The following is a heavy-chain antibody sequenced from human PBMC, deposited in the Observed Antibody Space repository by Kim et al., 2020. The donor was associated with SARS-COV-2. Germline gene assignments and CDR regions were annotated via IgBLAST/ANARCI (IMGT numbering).Heavy chain of an antibody. V-gene: IGHV3-23*03. Sequence: GGSLRLSCAASGFTFSSSAMSWVRQAPGKGLEWVSIIYSGGSSTYYADSVKGRFTISRDTSEKTLYLHMNSLRAEDTAVYYCVKGGGYDGPPDDRGQGT. CDR2: IYSGGSST. CDR3: VKGGGYDGPPDD. D-gene: IGHD5-12*01. CDR1: GFTFSSSA. J-gene: IGHJ6*02.